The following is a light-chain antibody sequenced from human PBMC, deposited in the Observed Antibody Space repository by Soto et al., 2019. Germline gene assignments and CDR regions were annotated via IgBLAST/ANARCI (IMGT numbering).Light chain of an antibody. CDR2: DAS. Sequence: IVPTHSPNNLSVSPGEKATPSCRASQSVSSYLAWYQQKPGQAPRLLIYDASNRATGIPARFSGSGSGTDFTLTISSLEPEDFAVYYCQQRSNWPPTFGQGTRLEI. CDR1: QSVSSY. CDR3: QQRSNWPPT. V-gene: IGKV3-11*01. J-gene: IGKJ5*01.